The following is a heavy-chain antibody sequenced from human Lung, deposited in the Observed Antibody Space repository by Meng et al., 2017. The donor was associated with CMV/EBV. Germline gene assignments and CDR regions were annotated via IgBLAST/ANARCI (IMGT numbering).Heavy chain of an antibody. Sequence: EWQLVEAGGGLVQPGGSLRLSCSASGFTFSSYWMHWGRQAPGKGLVWVSRINSDGSSTTYAASMKGRFTISRDNAKNTLYLEMNSLRVEDTAVYYCARGVAEYLGWEMGHWGQGTLVTVSS. CDR1: GFTFSSYW. V-gene: IGHV3-74*02. J-gene: IGHJ4*02. CDR2: INSDGSST. D-gene: IGHD2/OR15-2a*01. CDR3: ARGVAEYLGWEMGH.